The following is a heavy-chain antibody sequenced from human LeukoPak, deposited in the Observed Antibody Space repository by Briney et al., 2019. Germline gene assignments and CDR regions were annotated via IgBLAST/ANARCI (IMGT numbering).Heavy chain of an antibody. Sequence: PGGSLRLSCAASGFTFSSYTMNWVRQAPGKGLEWVSYITSSSSYIYYGDSVKGRFTISRDNAKNSLYLQMNSLRAEDTAVYYCASGGGWMVPAGQEYFFYWGEGALGTVSS. CDR1: GFTFSSYT. CDR2: ITSSSSYI. J-gene: IGHJ1*01. V-gene: IGHV3-21*05. CDR3: ASGGGWMVPAGQEYFFY. D-gene: IGHD2-2*01.